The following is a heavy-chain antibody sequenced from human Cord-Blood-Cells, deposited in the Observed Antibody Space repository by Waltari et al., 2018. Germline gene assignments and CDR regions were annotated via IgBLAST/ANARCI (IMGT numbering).Heavy chain of an antibody. CDR2: INPNSGGT. J-gene: IGHJ3*02. D-gene: IGHD1-26*01. Sequence: QVQLVQSGAEVKKPGASVKVSCKASGYTFTGYYLPWVRQAPGQGLEWMGWINPNSGGTNDAQKFQGWVTMTRDTSISTAYMELSRLRSDDTAVYYCAREVGSYDAFDIWGQGTMVTVSS. CDR1: GYTFTGYY. CDR3: AREVGSYDAFDI. V-gene: IGHV1-2*04.